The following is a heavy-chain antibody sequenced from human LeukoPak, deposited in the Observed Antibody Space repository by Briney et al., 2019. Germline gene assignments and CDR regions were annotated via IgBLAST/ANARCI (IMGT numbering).Heavy chain of an antibody. J-gene: IGHJ6*03. D-gene: IGHD6-19*01. Sequence: SQTLSLTCTDSGGSISSGDYYWSWIRQPPGKGPEWIGYIYYSGNTDYNPSLKSRVSISVDTSKNQFSLKLSSVTAADTAVYYCARDSMAGTGLRDRRELYYYYYMDVWGKGTTVTVSS. CDR2: IYYSGNT. CDR3: ARDSMAGTGLRDRRELYYYYYMDV. V-gene: IGHV4-30-4*08. CDR1: GGSISSGDYY.